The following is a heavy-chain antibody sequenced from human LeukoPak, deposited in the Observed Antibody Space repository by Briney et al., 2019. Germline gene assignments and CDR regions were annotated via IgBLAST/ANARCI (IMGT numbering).Heavy chain of an antibody. CDR1: GFTFSDYY. V-gene: IGHV3-11*04. Sequence: KTGGSLRLSCAASGFTFSDYYMSWIRQAPGKGLEWVSYISSSGSTICYADSVKGRFTISRDNAKNSLYLQMNSLRAEDTAVYYCARGEKYYYDSSGYFDYWGQGTLVTVSS. J-gene: IGHJ4*02. CDR3: ARGEKYYYDSSGYFDY. D-gene: IGHD3-22*01. CDR2: ISSSGSTI.